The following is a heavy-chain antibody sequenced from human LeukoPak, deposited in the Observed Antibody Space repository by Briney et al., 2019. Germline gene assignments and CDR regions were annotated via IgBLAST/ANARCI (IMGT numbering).Heavy chain of an antibody. J-gene: IGHJ4*02. CDR2: ISWNSGSI. CDR1: RFTFSGYG. CDR3: AKLVGDGFPVDY. D-gene: IGHD5-24*01. V-gene: IGHV3-9*01. Sequence: GGSLRLSCAASRFTFSGYGMSWVRQAPGKGLEWVSGISWNSGSIGYADSVKGRFTISRDNAKNSLYLQMNSLRAEDTALYYCAKLVGDGFPVDYWGQGTLVTVSS.